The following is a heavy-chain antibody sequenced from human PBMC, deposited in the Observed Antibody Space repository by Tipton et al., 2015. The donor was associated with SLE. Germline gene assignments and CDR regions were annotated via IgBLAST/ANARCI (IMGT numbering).Heavy chain of an antibody. J-gene: IGHJ6*03. Sequence: TLSLTCSVSGDSFYSSHDQWDWIRQSPGKGLEWNGSRFSGGSTYYNPSLKSRVTISVDMSKSQFSLNLNLVTAADTAIYYCARRKYYYMDVWGKGATVTVSS. V-gene: IGHV4-39*01. CDR1: GDSFYSSHDQ. CDR3: ARRKYYYMDV. CDR2: RFSGGST.